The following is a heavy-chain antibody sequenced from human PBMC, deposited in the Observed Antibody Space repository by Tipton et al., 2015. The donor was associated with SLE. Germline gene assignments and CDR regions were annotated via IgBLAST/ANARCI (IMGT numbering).Heavy chain of an antibody. CDR1: GGSISSHY. CDR2: INHSGST. J-gene: IGHJ3*02. CDR3: ACRHEDIVATSDAFDI. V-gene: IGHV4-34*01. Sequence: TLSLTCTVSGGSISSHYWSWIRPPPGKGLEWIGEINHSGSTNYNPSLKSRVTISVDTSKNQFSLKLSSVTAADTAVYYCACRHEDIVATSDAFDIWGQGTMVTVSS. D-gene: IGHD5-12*01.